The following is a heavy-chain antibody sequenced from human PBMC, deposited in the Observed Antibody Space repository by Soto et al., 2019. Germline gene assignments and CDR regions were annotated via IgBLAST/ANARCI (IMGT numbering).Heavy chain of an antibody. CDR3: ERNQA. CDR1: GFTFSNSW. Sequence: PGGSLRLSCVASGFTFSNSWMSWVRQAPGKGLEWVANIKGDGSERDHVDSVKGRFTISRDNARNSLSLQMNSLRVEDTAVYYCERNQAWGQGILVTVSS. V-gene: IGHV3-7*01. CDR2: IKGDGSER. J-gene: IGHJ5*02.